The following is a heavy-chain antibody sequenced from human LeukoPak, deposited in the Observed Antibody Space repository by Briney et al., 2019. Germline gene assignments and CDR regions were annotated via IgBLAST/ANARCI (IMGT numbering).Heavy chain of an antibody. V-gene: IGHV3-23*01. CDR3: AKSLYYYDSSGYYYDAFDI. Sequence: GGSLRLSCAASGFTFRSYAMSWVRQAPAKGLEWVSAISGSGGSTYYADSVKGRFTISSDNSKNTLYLQKNSLRAEDTAVYYCAKSLYYYDSSGYYYDAFDIWGQGTMVTVSS. CDR2: ISGSGGST. J-gene: IGHJ3*02. D-gene: IGHD3-22*01. CDR1: GFTFRSYA.